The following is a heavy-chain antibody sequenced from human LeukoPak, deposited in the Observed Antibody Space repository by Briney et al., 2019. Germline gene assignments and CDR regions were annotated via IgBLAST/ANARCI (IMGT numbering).Heavy chain of an antibody. CDR3: ASDDSWDY. J-gene: IGHJ4*02. CDR1: GFTFSSYS. D-gene: IGHD2-21*02. Sequence: GGSLRLSCAASGFTFSSYSMNRVRQAPGKGLEWVSYISSSSSTIYYADSVKGRFTISRDNAKNSLYLQMNSLRAEDTAVYYCASDDSWDYWGQGTLVTVSS. V-gene: IGHV3-48*04. CDR2: ISSSSSTI.